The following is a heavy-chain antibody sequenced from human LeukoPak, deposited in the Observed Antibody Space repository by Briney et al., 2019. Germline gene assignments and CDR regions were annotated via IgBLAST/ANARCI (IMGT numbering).Heavy chain of an antibody. Sequence: GGSLRLSCAASGFTFSSYWMHWVRQAPGKGLVWVSRINSDGSSTSYADSVKGRFTISRDNAKNTMYLQMNSMRAEDAAVYYCARLPPGLLDAFDIWGQGTMVTVSS. CDR1: GFTFSSYW. D-gene: IGHD1-26*01. V-gene: IGHV3-74*01. CDR2: INSDGSST. J-gene: IGHJ3*02. CDR3: ARLPPGLLDAFDI.